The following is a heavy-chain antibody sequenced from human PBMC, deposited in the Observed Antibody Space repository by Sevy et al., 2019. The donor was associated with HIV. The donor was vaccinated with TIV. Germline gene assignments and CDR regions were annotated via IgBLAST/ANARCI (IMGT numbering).Heavy chain of an antibody. CDR3: AREVNHDAVGFSEGMDV. Sequence: SETLSLTCTVSGASISRNYWTWIRQPPGKGLEWIGYIYLSGSSNYKLSLKSRVPISLDASKNQFSLKLNSVTAADTAIYDCAREVNHDAVGFSEGMDVWGQGTSVTVSS. CDR1: GASISRNY. V-gene: IGHV4-59*13. CDR2: IYLSGSS. J-gene: IGHJ6*02. D-gene: IGHD5-12*01.